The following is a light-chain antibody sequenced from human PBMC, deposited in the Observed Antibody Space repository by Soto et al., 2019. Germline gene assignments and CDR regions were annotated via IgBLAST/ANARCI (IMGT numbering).Light chain of an antibody. V-gene: IGKV3-20*01. CDR3: QQFSSYPLT. CDR2: GAS. J-gene: IGKJ4*01. Sequence: EIVLTQSPGTLSLSPGERATLSCRASQSVSSSYLAWYQQKPGQAPRLLIYGASSRAPGIPARFSGSGSGTDFTLTISSLEPEDSAIYYCQQFSSYPLTFGGGTKVDIK. CDR1: QSVSSSY.